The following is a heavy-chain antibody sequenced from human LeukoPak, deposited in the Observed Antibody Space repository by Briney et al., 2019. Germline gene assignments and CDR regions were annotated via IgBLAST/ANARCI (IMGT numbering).Heavy chain of an antibody. D-gene: IGHD6-19*01. V-gene: IGHV3-23*01. Sequence: GGSLRLSCAASGFTFSSYAMSWVRQAPGKGLEWVSAISGGGGSTYYADSVKGRFTISRDNSTNTLYLQMNSLRAEGTAVYYCAKDGGPSGWFAYWGQGTLVTVSS. CDR2: ISGGGGST. J-gene: IGHJ4*02. CDR1: GFTFSSYA. CDR3: AKDGGPSGWFAY.